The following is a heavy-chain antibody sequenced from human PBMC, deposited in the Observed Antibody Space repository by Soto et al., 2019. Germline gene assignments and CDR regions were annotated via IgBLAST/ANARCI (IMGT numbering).Heavy chain of an antibody. V-gene: IGHV1-3*05. CDR2: INAGNGNT. CDR3: ARGLGGARTYFDY. D-gene: IGHD3-10*01. J-gene: IGHJ4*02. CDR1: GYTFTSYG. Sequence: QVQLVQSGAEEKKPGASVKVSCKASGYTFTSYGMHWVRQAPGQRLEWMGWINAGNGNTKYSQKFQGRVTITRDTSASTAYMELCSLRSEDTAVYYGARGLGGARTYFDYWGQGTLVTVSS.